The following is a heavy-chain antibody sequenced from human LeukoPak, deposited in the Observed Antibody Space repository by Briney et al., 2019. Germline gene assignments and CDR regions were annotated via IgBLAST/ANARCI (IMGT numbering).Heavy chain of an antibody. V-gene: IGHV5-51*01. Sequence: GESLKISCKGSGYSFTSYRIGWVRQMPGKGLEWMGIIYPGDSDTRYSPSFQGQVTISADKSISTAYLQWSSLKASDTAMYYCARRKRLSSSWTDAFDIWGQGTMVTVPS. CDR1: GYSFTSYR. CDR2: IYPGDSDT. J-gene: IGHJ3*02. D-gene: IGHD6-13*01. CDR3: ARRKRLSSSWTDAFDI.